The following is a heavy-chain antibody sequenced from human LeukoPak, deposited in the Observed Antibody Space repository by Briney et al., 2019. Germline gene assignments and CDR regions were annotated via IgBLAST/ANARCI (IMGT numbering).Heavy chain of an antibody. CDR3: ARERVYPNWFDP. CDR1: GGSISSGDYY. D-gene: IGHD5/OR15-5a*01. CDR2: IYYSGST. Sequence: SETLSLTCTVFGGSISSGDYYWSWIRQPPGKGLEWIGYIYYSGSTYYNPSLKSRVTISVDTSKNQFSLKPSSVTAADTAVYYCARERVYPNWFDPWGQGTLVTVSS. J-gene: IGHJ5*02. V-gene: IGHV4-30-4*08.